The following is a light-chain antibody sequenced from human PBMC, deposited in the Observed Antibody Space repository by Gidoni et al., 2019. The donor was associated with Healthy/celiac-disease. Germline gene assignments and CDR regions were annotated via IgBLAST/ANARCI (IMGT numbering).Light chain of an antibody. V-gene: IGKV1-39*01. CDR3: QQSYSTPGT. CDR2: AAS. CDR1: QSISSY. J-gene: IGKJ1*01. Sequence: DIQMTQSPSSLSASVGDRVTITCRASQSISSYLNWQQQKPGKAPKLLIYAASSLQSGVPSRFSGSGSGTDFTLTISSLQPEDFATYYCQQSYSTPGTFXQXTKVEIK.